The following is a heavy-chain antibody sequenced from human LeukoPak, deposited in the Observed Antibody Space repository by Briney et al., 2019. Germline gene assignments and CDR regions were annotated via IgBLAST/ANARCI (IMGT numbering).Heavy chain of an antibody. J-gene: IGHJ6*02. Sequence: KPSETLSLTCTVSGGSISSYYWSWIRQPPGKGLEWIGYIYYSGSTNYNPSLKSRVTISVDTSKNQFSLKLSSVTAADTAVYYCARSSRYCSGGRCVYYYYGMDVWGQGTTVTVSS. CDR1: GGSISSYY. V-gene: IGHV4-59*01. D-gene: IGHD2-15*01. CDR2: IYYSGST. CDR3: ARSSRYCSGGRCVYYYYGMDV.